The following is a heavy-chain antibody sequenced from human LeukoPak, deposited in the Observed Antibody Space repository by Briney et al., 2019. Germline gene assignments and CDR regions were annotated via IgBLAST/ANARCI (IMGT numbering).Heavy chain of an antibody. CDR2: IIPILGIA. CDR1: GGTFSSYA. CDR3: ARDHEMAASFDY. V-gene: IGHV1-69*04. J-gene: IGHJ4*02. D-gene: IGHD5-24*01. Sequence: SVKVSCKASGGTFSSYAISWVRQAPGQGLEWMGRIIPILGIANYAQKFQGRVTITADKSTSTAYMELSSLRSEDTAVYYCARDHEMAASFDYWGQGTLVTVSS.